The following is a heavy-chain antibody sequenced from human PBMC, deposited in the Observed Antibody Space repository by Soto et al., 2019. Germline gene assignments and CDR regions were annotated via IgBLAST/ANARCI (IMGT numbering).Heavy chain of an antibody. CDR3: AKGVGGWGCLPPCVTL. J-gene: IGHJ2*01. D-gene: IGHD3-16*01. CDR1: GFTFNNYA. V-gene: IGHV3-23*01. Sequence: EVQLLESGGGLVQPGGSLRLSCAASGFTFNNYAMTWVRQAPGKGLEWVSAISGGGDTTSYADSVKGRFTVSRDGSKNSLYRKRSSLGAEDPPLYYCAKGVGGWGCLPPCVTLWGR. CDR2: ISGGGDTT.